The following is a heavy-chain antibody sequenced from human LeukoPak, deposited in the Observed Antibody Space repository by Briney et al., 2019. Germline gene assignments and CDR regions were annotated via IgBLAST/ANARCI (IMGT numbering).Heavy chain of an antibody. V-gene: IGHV3-64*01. CDR3: ARAGVVGATTPYYYYYIDV. Sequence: GGSLRLSCAASGFTFSSYAMHWVRQAPGKGLEYVSAISSNGGSTYYANSVKGRFTISRDNSKNTLYLQMGSLRAEDMAVYYCARAGVVGATTPYYYYYIDVWGKGTTVTVSS. CDR1: GFTFSSYA. CDR2: ISSNGGST. J-gene: IGHJ6*03. D-gene: IGHD1-26*01.